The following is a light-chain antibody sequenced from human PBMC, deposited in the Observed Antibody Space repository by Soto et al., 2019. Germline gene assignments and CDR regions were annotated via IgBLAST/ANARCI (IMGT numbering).Light chain of an antibody. J-gene: IGKJ1*01. CDR2: WAS. V-gene: IGKV4-1*01. CDR3: QQYYSSPWT. Sequence: DIVMTQSPDSLAVSLGERATINRKSSQIVLYSSNNKNYLAWYQQKPGQPPKLLIYWASTRESGVPDRFSGSGSGTDFTLTISSVQAEDVAVYYCQQYYSSPWTFGQGTKVEIK. CDR1: QIVLYSSNNKNY.